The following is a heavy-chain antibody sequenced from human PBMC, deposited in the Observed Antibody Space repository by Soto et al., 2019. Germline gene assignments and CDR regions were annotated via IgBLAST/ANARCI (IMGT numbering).Heavy chain of an antibody. Sequence: GGSLRPPCEPSGLTFSAYNMSWIRQAPGKGLEWVSYISSSSSYTNYADSVKGRFTISRDNAKNSLYLQMNSLRAEDTAVYYCARDPNIVVVPAAINWFDPWGQGTLVTVSS. CDR1: GLTFSAYN. CDR3: ARDPNIVVVPAAINWFDP. CDR2: ISSSSSYT. V-gene: IGHV3-11*05. J-gene: IGHJ5*02. D-gene: IGHD2-2*01.